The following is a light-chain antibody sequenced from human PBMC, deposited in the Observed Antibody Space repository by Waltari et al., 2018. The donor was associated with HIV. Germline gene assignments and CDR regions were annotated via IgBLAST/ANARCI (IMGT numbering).Light chain of an antibody. V-gene: IGLV1-40*01. J-gene: IGLJ1*01. CDR1: SSNIGAGYD. Sequence: QSVLTQPPSVSGAPGQGVTISCTGSSSNIGAGYDVHWYLHLPGTAPKLLIHENNKRPSGVPDRFAGSRSGTSASLAISGLQADDEADYYCQSYDSTLSGPRVFGTGTKVTVL. CDR3: QSYDSTLSGPRV. CDR2: ENN.